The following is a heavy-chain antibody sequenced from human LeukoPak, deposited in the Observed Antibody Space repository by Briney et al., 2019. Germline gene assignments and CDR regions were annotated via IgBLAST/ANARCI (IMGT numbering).Heavy chain of an antibody. J-gene: IGHJ4*02. V-gene: IGHV4-34*01. CDR2: INHSGST. Sequence: SETLSLTCAVYGGSFSGYYWSWIRQPPGKGLEWIGEINHSGSTNYNPSLKSRVTISVDTSKNQFSLKLSSVTAADTAVYYCARGFKRGYSHGPPDYWGQGTLVTVSS. CDR1: GGSFSGYY. D-gene: IGHD5-18*01. CDR3: ARGFKRGYSHGPPDY.